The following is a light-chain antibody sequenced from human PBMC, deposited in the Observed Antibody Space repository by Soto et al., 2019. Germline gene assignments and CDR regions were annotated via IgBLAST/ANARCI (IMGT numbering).Light chain of an antibody. J-gene: IGKJ5*01. CDR1: QNINTN. Sequence: DIVMTQSPATLSVSPGERATLSCRASQNINTNLAWYQQKPGQAPRLLVYGAFTRAPGIPARFSGSGSGTEFALTITSLQSEDFAVYYCQQYNKWPPITLGQGTRLEIK. CDR2: GAF. CDR3: QQYNKWPPIT. V-gene: IGKV3-15*01.